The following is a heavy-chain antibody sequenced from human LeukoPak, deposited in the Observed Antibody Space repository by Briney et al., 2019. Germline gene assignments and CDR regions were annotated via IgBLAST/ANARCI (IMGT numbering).Heavy chain of an antibody. CDR2: IYYSGST. CDR1: GGSISSHY. D-gene: IGHD5-24*01. CDR3: ARGGMATIWSYYYYMDV. V-gene: IGHV4-59*11. Sequence: SETLSLTCTVSGGSISSHYWSWIRQPPGKGLEWIGYIYYSGSTNYNPSLKSRVTISVDTSKNQFSLKLSSVTAADTAVYYCARGGMATIWSYYYYMDVWGKGTTVTVSS. J-gene: IGHJ6*03.